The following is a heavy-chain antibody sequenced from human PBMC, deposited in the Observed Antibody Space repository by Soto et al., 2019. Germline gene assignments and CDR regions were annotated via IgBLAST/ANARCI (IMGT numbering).Heavy chain of an antibody. D-gene: IGHD4-17*01. V-gene: IGHV3-23*01. CDR1: GIIFSSYA. Sequence: PGGSLRLSCAASGIIFSSYAMSWVRQAPGKGLEWVSSITSSGGSTYLADSVKGRFTISRNNSKNTLYLQMNSLRAEDTAIYYCAKTHDYGKTFDYWGQGTLVTVSS. J-gene: IGHJ4*02. CDR2: ITSSGGST. CDR3: AKTHDYGKTFDY.